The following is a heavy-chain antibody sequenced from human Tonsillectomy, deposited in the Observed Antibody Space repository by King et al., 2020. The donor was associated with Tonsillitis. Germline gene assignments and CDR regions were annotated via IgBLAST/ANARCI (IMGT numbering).Heavy chain of an antibody. CDR1: GGSFSGYY. D-gene: IGHD5-12*01. CDR2: INHGGST. J-gene: IGHJ3*02. V-gene: IGHV4-34*01. CDR3: ARYPRYSPQAVGFDI. Sequence: VQLQQWGAGLLKPSETLSLTCVVYGGSFSGYYWSWIRQPPGKGLEWIGEINHGGSTDYNPSLKGRVTISVDTSKNQFFLNLSSVTAADTAVYYCARYPRYSPQAVGFDIWGQGTMLTVSS.